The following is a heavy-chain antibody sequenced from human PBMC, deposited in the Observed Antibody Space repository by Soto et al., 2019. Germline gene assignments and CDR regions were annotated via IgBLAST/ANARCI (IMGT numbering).Heavy chain of an antibody. V-gene: IGHV3-30*18. CDR1: GYIFNSCA. J-gene: IGHJ6*02. CDR3: AKDLGAPPYGMDV. Sequence: QVQLVESGGGVVQPGRSLRLSCAASGYIFNSCAMHWVRQAPGKGLEWVAVISHDGSNKHFADSVRGRFTISRDNSKNTLYLQMNSLRAEDTSVYYCAKDLGAPPYGMDVWGQGTTVTVSS. CDR2: ISHDGSNK. D-gene: IGHD3-16*01.